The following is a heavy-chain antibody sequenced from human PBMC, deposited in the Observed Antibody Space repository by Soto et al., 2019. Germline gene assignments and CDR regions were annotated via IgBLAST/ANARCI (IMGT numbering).Heavy chain of an antibody. V-gene: IGHV3-23*01. J-gene: IGHJ4*02. Sequence: PGGSVRLSCAASGFTFSNYSMSWVRQAPGKGLEGVAGRNSGGRSYYADSVKGRFTSSRDTSKNMLYRQMNSLRAVATAVYFCATDSRRCRGRGRTSFSEYGGQGTRDT. CDR1: GFTFSNYS. CDR3: ATDSRRCRGRGRTSFSEY. CDR2: GRNSGGRS.